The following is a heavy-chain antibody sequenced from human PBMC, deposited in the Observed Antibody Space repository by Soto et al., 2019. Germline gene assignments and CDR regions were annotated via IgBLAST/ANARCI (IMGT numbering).Heavy chain of an antibody. CDR3: AKDLIAAAGTNNWFDP. V-gene: IGHV3-23*01. Sequence: GGTLRLFCAASGFTFSSYAMSRVRQAPGKGLEWVSAISGSGGSTYYADSVKGRFTISRDNSKNTLYLQMNSLRAEDTAVYYCAKDLIAAAGTNNWFDPWGQGTLVTVSS. J-gene: IGHJ5*02. CDR2: ISGSGGST. D-gene: IGHD6-13*01. CDR1: GFTFSSYA.